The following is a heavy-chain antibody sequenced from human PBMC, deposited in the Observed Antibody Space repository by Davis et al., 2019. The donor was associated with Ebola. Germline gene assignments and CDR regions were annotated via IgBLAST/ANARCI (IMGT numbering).Heavy chain of an antibody. V-gene: IGHV1-24*01. CDR2: FNPEEAET. Sequence: AASVKVSCKVSGYTLTDLSMHWVRQAPGEGLEWMGGFNPEEAETIYAQKFQGRVTMTRDTSTSTVYMELSSLRSEDTAVYYCARTGRGWECSDYWGQGTLVTVSS. J-gene: IGHJ4*02. D-gene: IGHD1-26*01. CDR1: GYTLTDLS. CDR3: ARTGRGWECSDY.